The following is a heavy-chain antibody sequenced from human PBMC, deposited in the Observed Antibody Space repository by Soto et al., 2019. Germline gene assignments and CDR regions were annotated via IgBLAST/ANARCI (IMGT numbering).Heavy chain of an antibody. CDR1: GFSLSISGVA. CDR3: AHATPQNSSRWFFDF. CDR2: IYWDDDK. J-gene: IGHJ4*02. V-gene: IGHV2-5*02. D-gene: IGHD6-13*01. Sequence: QITLKEAGPMLIRHTQSLTLTCTFSGFSLSISGVAVGWIRQPPGQALEWLALIYWDDDKAYSPSLKNTLAISKDTSKNQVGLTVTNVGPVDAGTGFCAHATPQNSSRWFFDFWGLGTLVTVSS.